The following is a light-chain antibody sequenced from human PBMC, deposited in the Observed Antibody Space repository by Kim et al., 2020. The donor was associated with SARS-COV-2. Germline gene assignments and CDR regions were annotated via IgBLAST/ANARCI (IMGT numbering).Light chain of an antibody. CDR1: NIGSKN. CDR3: QVWDSSTAWV. CDR2: RDS. Sequence: SYELTQPLSVSVALGQTARITCGGNNIGSKNVHWYQQKPGQAPVLVIYRDSNRPSGIPERFSGSNSGNTATLTISRAQAGVEADYYCQVWDSSTAWVFGG. V-gene: IGLV3-9*01. J-gene: IGLJ3*02.